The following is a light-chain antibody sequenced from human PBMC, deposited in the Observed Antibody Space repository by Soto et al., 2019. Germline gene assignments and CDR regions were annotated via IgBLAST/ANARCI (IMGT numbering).Light chain of an antibody. CDR2: GSS. V-gene: IGKV3D-15*01. J-gene: IGKJ4*01. CDR1: ENVGTN. CDR3: QQYNNWGLS. Sequence: IVMTQSPATLSVSPGDEVTLSCRASENVGTNLAWSQQKPGQAPMLLIYGSSTRATGIPATCSGSGSGTEFTLTISSLQSEESAIYYCQQYNNWGLSFGGGTKVEIK.